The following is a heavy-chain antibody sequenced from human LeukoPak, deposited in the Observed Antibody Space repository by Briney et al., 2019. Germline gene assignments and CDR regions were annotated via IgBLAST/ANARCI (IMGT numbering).Heavy chain of an antibody. J-gene: IGHJ3*02. D-gene: IGHD1-14*01. CDR2: ILSSGST. Sequence: SETLSLTCTVSSGSINNYYWSWIRQTPGKGLEWIGYILSSGSTNYNPSVKSRVTISIDTSKNQFSLKLSSVTAADTAVYYCARTNQISETAFDIWGQGTMVIVSS. CDR1: SGSINNYY. CDR3: ARTNQISETAFDI. V-gene: IGHV4-59*01.